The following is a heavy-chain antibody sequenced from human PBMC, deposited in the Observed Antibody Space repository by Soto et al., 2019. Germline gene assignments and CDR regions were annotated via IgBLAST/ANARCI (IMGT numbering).Heavy chain of an antibody. V-gene: IGHV4-30-4*01. J-gene: IGHJ4*02. CDR3: ARVGGGYSYGFYRDY. D-gene: IGHD5-18*01. Sequence: GPGPRRPSETLSLTCTVSGGSISSGDYYWSWIRQPPGKGLEWIGYIYYSGSTYYNPSLKSRVTISVDTSKNQFSLKLSSVTAADTAVYYCARVGGGYSYGFYRDYWGQGTLVTVSS. CDR2: IYYSGST. CDR1: GGSISSGDYY.